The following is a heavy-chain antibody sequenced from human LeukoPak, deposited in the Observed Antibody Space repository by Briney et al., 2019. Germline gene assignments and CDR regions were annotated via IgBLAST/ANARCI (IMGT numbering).Heavy chain of an antibody. CDR2: IYYSGST. CDR1: GGSISSGDYY. V-gene: IGHV4-30-4*01. CDR3: ARSSDYSTFDY. Sequence: SETLSLTCTISGGSISSGDYYWSWIRQPPGKGLEWIGYIYYSGSTYYNPSLKSRVTISVDTSKNQFSLKLSSVTAADTAVHYCARSSDYSTFDYWGQGTLVTVSS. D-gene: IGHD4-11*01. J-gene: IGHJ4*02.